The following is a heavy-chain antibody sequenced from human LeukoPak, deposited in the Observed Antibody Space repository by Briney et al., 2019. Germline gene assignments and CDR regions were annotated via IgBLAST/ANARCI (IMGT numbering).Heavy chain of an antibody. D-gene: IGHD2-2*01. CDR3: ARSLEDIVVVPFDS. Sequence: PGGSLRLSCAASGFTFSSYAMHWVRQAPGKGLEWVAVISYDGSNKYYADSVKGRFTISRDNSKNTLYLQMNSLRAEDTAVYYCARSLEDIVVVPFDSWGQGTLVTVSS. CDR2: ISYDGSNK. V-gene: IGHV3-30-3*01. CDR1: GFTFSSYA. J-gene: IGHJ4*02.